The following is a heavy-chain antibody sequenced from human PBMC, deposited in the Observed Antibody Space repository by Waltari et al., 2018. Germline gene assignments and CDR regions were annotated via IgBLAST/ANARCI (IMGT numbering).Heavy chain of an antibody. CDR2: TYQRSKWYN. Sequence: QVQLQQSGPGPVEPSQTLPLTCAISGDSVSPNSASWNWIRQSPSRGLEWLGRTYQRSKWYNDYAKSVRSRIIINPDTSKNQFSLQLKSVTPEDTGVYYCARETTGTMDYWGQGTLVTVST. CDR3: ARETTGTMDY. D-gene: IGHD1-1*01. V-gene: IGHV6-1*01. CDR1: GDSVSPNSAS. J-gene: IGHJ4*02.